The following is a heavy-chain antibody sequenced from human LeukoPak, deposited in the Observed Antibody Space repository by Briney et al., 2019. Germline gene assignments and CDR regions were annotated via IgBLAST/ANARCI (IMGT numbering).Heavy chain of an antibody. CDR3: ARFISGSGPIYYYYYMDV. J-gene: IGHJ6*03. D-gene: IGHD3-10*01. V-gene: IGHV1-18*01. CDR1: GYTFTSYG. CDR2: VSAYNGNT. Sequence: ASVKVSCKASGYTFTSYGISWVRQAPGQGLEWMGWVSAYNGNTNYAQKLQGRVTMTTDTSTSTAYMELRSLRSDDTAVYYCARFISGSGPIYYYYYMDVWGKGTTVTISS.